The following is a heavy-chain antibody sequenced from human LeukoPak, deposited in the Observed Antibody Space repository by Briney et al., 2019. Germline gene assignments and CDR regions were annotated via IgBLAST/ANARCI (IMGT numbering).Heavy chain of an antibody. D-gene: IGHD5-12*01. V-gene: IGHV4-59*01. CDR1: GGSISSYY. CDR2: IYYGGST. CDR3: ARAPATWGNYFDY. J-gene: IGHJ4*02. Sequence: SETLSLTCTVSGGSISSYYWSWIRQPPGKGLEWIGYIYYGGSTNYNPSLKSRVTISVDTSKNQFSLKLSSVTTADTAVYYCARAPATWGNYFDYWGQGTLVTVSS.